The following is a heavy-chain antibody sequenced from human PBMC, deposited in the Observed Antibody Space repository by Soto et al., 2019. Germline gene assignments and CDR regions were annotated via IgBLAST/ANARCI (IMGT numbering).Heavy chain of an antibody. Sequence: EVQLVESGGGLVQPGRSLRLSCAVSGFTFDDYAMHWVRQAPGKGLEWVSGISWNSGSIGYADSVKGRFTISRDNAKNSLYLQMNSLRAEDTALYYCAKGEGSSGYYSLFDYWGQGTLVTVSS. J-gene: IGHJ4*02. V-gene: IGHV3-9*01. CDR3: AKGEGSSGYYSLFDY. CDR1: GFTFDDYA. D-gene: IGHD3-22*01. CDR2: ISWNSGSI.